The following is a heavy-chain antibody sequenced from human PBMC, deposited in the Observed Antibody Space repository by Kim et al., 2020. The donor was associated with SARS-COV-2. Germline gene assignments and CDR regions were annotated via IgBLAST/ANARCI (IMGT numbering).Heavy chain of an antibody. CDR2: ISSSSSYI. Sequence: GGSLRLSCAASGFTFSSYSMNWVRQAPGKGLEWVSSISSSSSYIYYADSVKGRFTISRDNAKNSLYLQMNSLRAEDTSVYYCARAVVPAATYYYYYYGMDVWGQGTTVTVSS. CDR3: ARAVVPAATYYYYYYGMDV. D-gene: IGHD2-2*01. J-gene: IGHJ6*02. CDR1: GFTFSSYS. V-gene: IGHV3-21*01.